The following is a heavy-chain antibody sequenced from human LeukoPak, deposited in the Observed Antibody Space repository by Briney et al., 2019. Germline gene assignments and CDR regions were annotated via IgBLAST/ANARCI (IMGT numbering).Heavy chain of an antibody. J-gene: IGHJ1*01. CDR2: IGAYIGYT. Sequence: ASVKVSCKGSGYTFSNYGINWVRQVPGQGLEWMGWIGAYIGYTIYADNLQGRVTVTTDTSTSTAHMELRSLRSDDTAVYYCASGLLLWFGELSGGYFQHWGQGTLVTVSS. V-gene: IGHV1-18*01. CDR1: GYTFSNYG. D-gene: IGHD3-10*01. CDR3: ASGLLLWFGELSGGYFQH.